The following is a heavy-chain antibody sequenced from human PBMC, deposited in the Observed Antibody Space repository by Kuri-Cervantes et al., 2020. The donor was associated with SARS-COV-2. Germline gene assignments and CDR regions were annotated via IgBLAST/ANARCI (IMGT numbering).Heavy chain of an antibody. CDR3: ATGLSSGWYYANSGHYFDY. D-gene: IGHD6-19*01. J-gene: IGHJ4*02. CDR2: ISYDGSNK. V-gene: IGHV3-30-3*01. CDR1: GFTFSSYA. Sequence: GGSLRLSCAASGFTFSSYAMHWVRQAPGKGLERVAVISYDGSNKYYADSVKGRFTISRDNSKNTLYLQMNSLRAEDTAVYYCATGLSSGWYYANSGHYFDYWGQGTLVTVSS.